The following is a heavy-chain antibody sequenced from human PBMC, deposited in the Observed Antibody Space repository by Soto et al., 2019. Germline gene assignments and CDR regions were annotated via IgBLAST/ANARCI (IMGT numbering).Heavy chain of an antibody. V-gene: IGHV3-30-3*01. CDR3: ARARLDTPALEY. CDR1: GFSFRSYA. Sequence: QVPLVESGGGVVQPGRSLRLSCAASGFSFRSYAMHWVRQAPGKGLEWVAVMSYDGRDKDYADSVKGRFTISRDNSKNPLYLQMSSLRAEDTAVYYCARARLDTPALEYWGQGTLVTVSS. J-gene: IGHJ4*02. D-gene: IGHD2-2*01. CDR2: MSYDGRDK.